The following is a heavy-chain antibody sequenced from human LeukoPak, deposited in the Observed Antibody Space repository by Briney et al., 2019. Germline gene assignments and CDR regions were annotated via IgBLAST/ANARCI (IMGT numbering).Heavy chain of an antibody. D-gene: IGHD1-1*01. CDR3: ARGTPAFDY. CDR1: GGSTSYYY. V-gene: IGHV4-59*08. CDR2: IYYSGST. Sequence: SETLSLTCTVSGGSTSYYYWSWIRQPPGKGLEWIGSIYYSGSTYYNPSLKSRVTISVDTSKNQFSLKLSSVTAADTAVYYCARGTPAFDYWGQGTLVTVSS. J-gene: IGHJ4*02.